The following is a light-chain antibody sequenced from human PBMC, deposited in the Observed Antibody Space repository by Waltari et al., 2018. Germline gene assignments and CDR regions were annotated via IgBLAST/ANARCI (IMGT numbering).Light chain of an antibody. CDR3: GTWDSSLSTVV. CDR2: DNN. J-gene: IGLJ2*01. CDR1: NSNLGNNY. Sequence: QSVLTQPPSVSAAPGQKVTISCSGSNSNLGNNYVSRYQQLPGAAPKVLIYDNNKRPSGIPDRFSGSESGTSATLGITGLQTGDEADYYCGTWDSSLSTVVFGGGTRLTVL. V-gene: IGLV1-51*01.